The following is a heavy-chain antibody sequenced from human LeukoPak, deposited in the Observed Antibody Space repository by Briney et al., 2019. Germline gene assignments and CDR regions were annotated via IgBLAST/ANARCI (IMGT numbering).Heavy chain of an antibody. Sequence: GGSLRLSCAASGFTFSSYGMHWVRQAPGKGLEWVAFIRYDGSNKYYADSVKGRFTISRDNSKNTLYLQMNSLRAEDTAVYYCARGEGLYYDSSGYPSYWGQGTLVTVSS. CDR2: IRYDGSNK. CDR3: ARGEGLYYDSSGYPSY. J-gene: IGHJ4*02. V-gene: IGHV3-30*02. CDR1: GFTFSSYG. D-gene: IGHD3-22*01.